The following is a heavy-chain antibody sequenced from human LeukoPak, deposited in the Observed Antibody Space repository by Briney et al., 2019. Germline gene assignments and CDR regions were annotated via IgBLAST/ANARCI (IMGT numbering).Heavy chain of an antibody. CDR1: GGSFSGYY. Sequence: SETLSLTCAVYGGSFSGYYWSWIRQPPGKGLEWIGEINHSGSTNYNPSLKSRVTISVDTSKNQFSLKLSSVTAADTAVYYCARGDMHSGSWYGWFDPWGQGTLVTVSS. CDR2: INHSGST. D-gene: IGHD6-13*01. CDR3: ARGDMHSGSWYGWFDP. J-gene: IGHJ5*02. V-gene: IGHV4-34*01.